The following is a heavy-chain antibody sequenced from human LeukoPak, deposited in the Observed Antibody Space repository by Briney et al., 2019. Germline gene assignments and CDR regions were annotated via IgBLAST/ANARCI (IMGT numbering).Heavy chain of an antibody. D-gene: IGHD3-10*01. CDR2: ISGDGGGT. Sequence: GGSLRLSCAASGFTFSSYAMSWVRQAPGKGLEWVAAISGDGGGTYYADSAKGRFAISRGNSKNTLFLQMNSLRAEDTALYYCAKVAHGSGSNNYYFDYWGQGTLVTVSS. CDR3: AKVAHGSGSNNYYFDY. V-gene: IGHV3-23*01. CDR1: GFTFSSYA. J-gene: IGHJ4*02.